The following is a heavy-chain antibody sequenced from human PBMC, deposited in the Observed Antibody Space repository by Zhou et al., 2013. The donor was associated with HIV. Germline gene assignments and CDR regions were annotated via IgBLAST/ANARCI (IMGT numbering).Heavy chain of an antibody. CDR2: IIPIFGTA. CDR3: ASSIVVVPAVPGWFDP. V-gene: IGHV1-69*05. Sequence: QVQLVQSGAEVKKPGSSVKVSCKASGGTFSSYAISWVRQAPGQGLEWMGGIIPIFGTANYAQKFQGRVTITTDESTSTAYMELSSLRSEDTAVYYCASSIVVVPAVPGWFDPVGPREPWSTVSS. D-gene: IGHD2-2*01. CDR1: GGTFSSYA. J-gene: IGHJ5*02.